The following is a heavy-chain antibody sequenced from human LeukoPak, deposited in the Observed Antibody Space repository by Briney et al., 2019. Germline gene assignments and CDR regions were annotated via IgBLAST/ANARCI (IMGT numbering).Heavy chain of an antibody. CDR3: ARGSPVVVTASLDY. J-gene: IGHJ4*02. V-gene: IGHV1-18*01. CDR2: ISAYNGNT. Sequence: ASVKVSCKASGYTFTSHGISWVRQAPGQGLEWMGWISAYNGNTNYAQKLQGRVTMTTDTSTSRAHMELKRLRSDDTAVYYCARGSPVVVTASLDYWGQGTLVTISS. CDR1: GYTFTSHG. D-gene: IGHD2-21*02.